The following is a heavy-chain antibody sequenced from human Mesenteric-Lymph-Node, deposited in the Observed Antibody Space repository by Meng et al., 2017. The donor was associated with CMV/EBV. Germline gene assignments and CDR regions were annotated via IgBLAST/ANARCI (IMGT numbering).Heavy chain of an antibody. J-gene: IGHJ4*02. CDR2: IYIGAGST. D-gene: IGHD3-10*01. Sequence: GGSLRLSCAASGFTFSSYWMNWVRQAPGKGLEWVSVIYIGAGSTHYADSVKGRFTISRDDSKKTVYLQMNSLRADDTAVYYCAKSIWFGELSLFDYWGQGTLVTVSS. V-gene: IGHV3-23*03. CDR1: GFTFSSYW. CDR3: AKSIWFGELSLFDY.